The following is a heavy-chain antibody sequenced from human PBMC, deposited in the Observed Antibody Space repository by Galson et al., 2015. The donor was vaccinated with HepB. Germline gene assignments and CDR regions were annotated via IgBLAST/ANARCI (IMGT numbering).Heavy chain of an antibody. CDR1: GFTFSNYA. J-gene: IGHJ4*02. CDR3: ASGNRGIYSDYFDY. D-gene: IGHD1-26*01. CDR2: IYNNRSSTI. Sequence: SLRLSCAASGFTFSNYAMSWVRQAPGKGLEWVSIIYNNRSSTIYYAGSVKGRFTISRDNAKNSLYLQMSSLRDEDTAVYYCASGNRGIYSDYFDYWGQGALVTVSS. V-gene: IGHV3-48*02.